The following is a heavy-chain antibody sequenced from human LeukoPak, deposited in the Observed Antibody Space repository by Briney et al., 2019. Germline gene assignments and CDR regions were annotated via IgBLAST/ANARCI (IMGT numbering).Heavy chain of an antibody. Sequence: SETLSLTCTVSGGSISSYYWSWIRQPPGKGLEWIGYIYYSGSTNYNPSLKSRVTISVDTSKNQFSLKLSSVTAADTAVYYCARGDFWSGYLHDYWGQGTLVIVSP. D-gene: IGHD3-3*01. CDR2: IYYSGST. V-gene: IGHV4-59*01. CDR3: ARGDFWSGYLHDY. J-gene: IGHJ4*02. CDR1: GGSISSYY.